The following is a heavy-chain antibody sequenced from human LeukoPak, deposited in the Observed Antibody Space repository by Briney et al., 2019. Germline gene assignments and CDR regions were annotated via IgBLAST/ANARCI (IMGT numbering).Heavy chain of an antibody. J-gene: IGHJ4*02. CDR1: GFTFSSYS. Sequence: GGSLRLSCAASGFTFSSYSMNWVRQAPGKGLEWVSSISSSSSYIYYVDSVKGRFTISRDNAKNSLYLQMNSLRAEDTAVYYCARVRAAAGSWYFDYWGQGTLVTVSS. CDR2: ISSSSSYI. V-gene: IGHV3-21*01. D-gene: IGHD6-13*01. CDR3: ARVRAAAGSWYFDY.